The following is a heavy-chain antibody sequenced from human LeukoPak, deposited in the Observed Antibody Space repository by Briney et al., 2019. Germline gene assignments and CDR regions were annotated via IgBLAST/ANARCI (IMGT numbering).Heavy chain of an antibody. CDR3: ASGSYTTSMDV. Sequence: GGSLRLSCAASGFTFSSYSMNWVRQAPGKRLEWVLSISSSSSYIYYADSVKGRFTISRDNAKNSLYLQMNSLRAEDTAVYYCASGSYTTSMDVWGKGTTVTVSS. CDR1: GFTFSSYS. V-gene: IGHV3-21*01. CDR2: ISSSSSYI. D-gene: IGHD4-17*01. J-gene: IGHJ6*03.